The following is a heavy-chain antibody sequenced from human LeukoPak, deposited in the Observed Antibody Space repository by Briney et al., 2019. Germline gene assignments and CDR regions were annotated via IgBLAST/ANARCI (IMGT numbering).Heavy chain of an antibody. CDR3: ASGDNDPLFDY. Sequence: SETLSLTCAVYGGSFSGYYWSWIRQPPGKGLEWIGEINHSGSTNYNPSLQGRVTISLDTSRNQFSLKLSSVTAADTAVYYCASGDNDPLFDYWGQGTLVTVSS. CDR2: INHSGST. CDR1: GGSFSGYY. V-gene: IGHV4-34*09. J-gene: IGHJ4*02. D-gene: IGHD1-1*01.